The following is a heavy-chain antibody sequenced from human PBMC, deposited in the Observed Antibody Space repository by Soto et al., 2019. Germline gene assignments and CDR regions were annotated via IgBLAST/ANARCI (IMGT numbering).Heavy chain of an antibody. CDR2: IWYDGSNK. J-gene: IGHJ4*02. CDR3: ARSDMITFGRPDYYFDY. Sequence: GGSLRLSCAASGFTFSSYGMHWVRQAPGKGLEWVAVIWYDGSNKYYADSVKGRFTISRDNSKNTLYLQMNSLRAEDTAVYYCARSDMITFGRPDYYFDYWGQVTLFTVSS. V-gene: IGHV3-33*01. D-gene: IGHD3-16*01. CDR1: GFTFSSYG.